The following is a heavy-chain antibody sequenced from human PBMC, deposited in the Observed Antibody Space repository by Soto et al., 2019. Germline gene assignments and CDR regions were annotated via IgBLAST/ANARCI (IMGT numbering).Heavy chain of an antibody. V-gene: IGHV6-1*01. J-gene: IGHJ4*02. CDR3: ERELLFMRPPPFRGFNY. D-gene: IGHD3-16*01. CDR1: GDSVSSNSAA. Sequence: SQTLSLTCAISGDSVSSNSAAWNWIRQSPSRGLEWLGRTYYRSKWYNDYAVSVKSRITINPDTSKNQFSLQLNSVTPEDTAVFYGERELLFMRPPPFRGFNYGGQGPRVPVP. CDR2: TYYRSKWYN.